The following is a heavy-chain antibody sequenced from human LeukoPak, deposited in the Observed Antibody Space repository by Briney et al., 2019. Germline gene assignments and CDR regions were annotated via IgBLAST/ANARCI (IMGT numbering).Heavy chain of an antibody. CDR1: GGSISSGGSS. CDR2: IYHSGST. D-gene: IGHD3-22*01. V-gene: IGHV4-30-2*01. Sequence: PSQTLSLTCAVSGGSISSGGSSWSWIRQPPGKGLEWIGYIYHSGSTYYNPSLKSRVTISVDRSKNQFSLKLSSVTAADTAVYYCARVDSSGYFFDYWGQGTLVTVSS. CDR3: ARVDSSGYFFDY. J-gene: IGHJ4*02.